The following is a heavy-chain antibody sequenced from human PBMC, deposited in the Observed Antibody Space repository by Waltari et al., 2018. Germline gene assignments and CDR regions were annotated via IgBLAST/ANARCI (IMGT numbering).Heavy chain of an antibody. V-gene: IGHV3-15*01. CDR3: TAAISSCSCYDS. CDR1: GFTFDNVC. D-gene: IGHD2-21*01. Sequence: EVQLVESGGGLVKPGGSLRLSCAASGFTFDNVCMSWFRQAPGKGLEWVGRIKSRAEGGTTDYVAPVEGRFTISRDDSKNTLYLQMSSLKTEDTAVYYCTAAISSCSCYDSWGQGTLVTVSS. J-gene: IGHJ4*02. CDR2: IKSRAEGGTT.